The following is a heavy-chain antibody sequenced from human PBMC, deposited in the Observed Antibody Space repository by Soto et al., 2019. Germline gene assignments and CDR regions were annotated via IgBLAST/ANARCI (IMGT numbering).Heavy chain of an antibody. V-gene: IGHV4-39*01. CDR1: GGSISSSSYY. J-gene: IGHJ4*02. D-gene: IGHD6-19*01. CDR3: ARLGGSSGWYYFDY. CDR2: IYYSGST. Sequence: LLQLSETLSLTCTVSGGSISSSSYYWGWIRQPPGKGLEWIGSIYYSGSTYYNPSLKSRVTISVDTSKNQFSLKLSSVTAADTAVYYCARLGGSSGWYYFDYWGQGTLVTVSS.